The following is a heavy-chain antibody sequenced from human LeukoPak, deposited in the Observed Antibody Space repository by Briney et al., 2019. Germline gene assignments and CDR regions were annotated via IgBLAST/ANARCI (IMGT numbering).Heavy chain of an antibody. V-gene: IGHV3-21*01. CDR1: GFTFGSFT. D-gene: IGHD2-15*01. Sequence: GGSLRLSCAASGFTFGSFTMNWVRQAQGKGLEWVSSISSSSSYISYADSVKGRFTISRDNTKDSLYLQMNSLRAEDTAVYYCARDGGDIVVVVATTKPLDNWGQGTLVTVSS. J-gene: IGHJ4*02. CDR3: ARDGGDIVVVVATTKPLDN. CDR2: ISSSSSYI.